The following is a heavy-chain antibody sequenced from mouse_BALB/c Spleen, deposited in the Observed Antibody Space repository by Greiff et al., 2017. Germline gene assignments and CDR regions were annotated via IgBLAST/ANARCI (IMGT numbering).Heavy chain of an antibody. CDR3: ARGGGNPTVLYAMDY. CDR1: GYSITSGYY. Sequence: EVKLVESGPGLVKPSQSLSLTCSVTGYSITSGYYWNWIRQFPGNKLEWMGYISYDGSNNYNPSLKNRISITRDTSKNQFFLKLNSVTTEDTATYYCARGGGNPTVLYAMDYWGQGTSVTVSS. V-gene: IGHV3-6*02. D-gene: IGHD1-1*01. CDR2: ISYDGSN. J-gene: IGHJ4*01.